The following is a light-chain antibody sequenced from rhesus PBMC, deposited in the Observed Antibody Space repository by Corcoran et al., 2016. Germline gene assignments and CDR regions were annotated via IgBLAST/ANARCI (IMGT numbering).Light chain of an antibody. CDR2: EKG. CDR3: QQYRDWPLT. CDR1: QSVSSN. Sequence: EIVMTQSPATLSLSPGERATLSCRASQSVSSNLAWYQQIPGQAPRLLIYEKGRRATGIPERVSGGGSGTDFTVTISSLGPEDFAVYYCQQYRDWPLTFGGGTKVEI. J-gene: IGKJ4*01. V-gene: IGKV3-42*03.